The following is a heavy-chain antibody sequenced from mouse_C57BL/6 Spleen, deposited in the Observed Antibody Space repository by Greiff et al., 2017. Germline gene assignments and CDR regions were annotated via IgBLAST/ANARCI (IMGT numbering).Heavy chain of an antibody. CDR3: AREDYGSSSWYFDV. D-gene: IGHD1-1*01. Sequence: QVQLQQSGAELARPGASVKMSCKASGYTFTSYTMHWVKQRPGQGLEWIGYINPSSGYTKYNQKFKDKATLTADKSSSTAYMQLSSLTSEDSAVYYCAREDYGSSSWYFDVWGTGTTVTVSS. J-gene: IGHJ1*03. CDR1: GYTFTSYT. CDR2: INPSSGYT. V-gene: IGHV1-4*01.